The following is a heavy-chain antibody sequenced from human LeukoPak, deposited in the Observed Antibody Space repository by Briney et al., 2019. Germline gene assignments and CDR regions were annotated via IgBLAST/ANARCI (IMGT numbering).Heavy chain of an antibody. CDR1: GFTFSSYG. D-gene: IGHD5-18*01. CDR2: ISYDGSNK. J-gene: IGHJ4*02. Sequence: GGSLRLSCAASGFTFSSYGMHWVRQAPGKGLEWVAVISYDGSNKYYADSVKGRFTISRDNSKNTLYLQMNSLRAEDTAVYYCAKRDTAMAPGGHWGKGTLVTVSS. V-gene: IGHV3-30*18. CDR3: AKRDTAMAPGGH.